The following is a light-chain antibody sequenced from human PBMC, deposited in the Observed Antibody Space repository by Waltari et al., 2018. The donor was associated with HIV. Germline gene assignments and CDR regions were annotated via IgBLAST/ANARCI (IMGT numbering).Light chain of an antibody. J-gene: IGLJ3*02. CDR1: NSDIGVNT. CDR2: RSH. Sequence: QSVLTQPPSVSGLPGQKVTISCSGSNSDIGVNTVNWYQQFPGRAPKLVAYRSHQRPSGVPGRFSGSKSGTSASLAINGVQAEDEATYFCSAWDDTLHVVFGGGTKLTVL. CDR3: SAWDDTLHVV. V-gene: IGLV1-44*01.